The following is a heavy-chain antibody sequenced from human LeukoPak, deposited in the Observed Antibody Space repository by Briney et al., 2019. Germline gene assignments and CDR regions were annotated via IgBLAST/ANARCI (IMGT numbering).Heavy chain of an antibody. CDR3: ARDRLGRIRGYSGYDSGY. V-gene: IGHV1-18*04. Sequence: ASVKVSCKASGYTFTSYGISWVRQAPGQGLEWMGWFSAYNGNTNYAQKLQGRVTMTTDTSTSTAYMELRSLRSDDTAVYYCARDRLGRIRGYSGYDSGYWGQGTLVTVSS. J-gene: IGHJ4*02. CDR2: FSAYNGNT. CDR1: GYTFTSYG. D-gene: IGHD5-12*01.